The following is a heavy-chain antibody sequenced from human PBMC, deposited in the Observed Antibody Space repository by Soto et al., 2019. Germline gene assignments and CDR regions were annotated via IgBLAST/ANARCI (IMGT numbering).Heavy chain of an antibody. CDR3: AKPNLYCSSTSCYDY. V-gene: IGHV3-23*01. J-gene: IGHJ4*02. CDR1: GFTFSDYA. Sequence: EVQLLESGGGLVQPGGSLRLSCAASGFTFSDYAMSWVRQAPGKGLEWVSAISGSGGSTYYADSVKGRFTISRDNSKNTLYLQMNSLRAEDTALYYCAKPNLYCSSTSCYDYWGQGTLVTVSS. D-gene: IGHD2-2*01. CDR2: ISGSGGST.